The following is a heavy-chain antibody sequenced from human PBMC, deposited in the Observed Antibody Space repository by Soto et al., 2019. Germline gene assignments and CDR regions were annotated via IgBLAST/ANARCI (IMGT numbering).Heavy chain of an antibody. Sequence: EVQLLESGGGLVQPGGSLRLSYAASGFTFSSYAMSWVRQAPGKGLEWVSAITDSGGSTFYADSVKGRFTISGDNSKNQLYLQMNSLRAEDTAVYYCAKGLRRLHLGELSTWGQGTLVTVSS. J-gene: IGHJ4*02. CDR3: AKGLRRLHLGELST. CDR2: ITDSGGST. V-gene: IGHV3-23*01. D-gene: IGHD3-16*02. CDR1: GFTFSSYA.